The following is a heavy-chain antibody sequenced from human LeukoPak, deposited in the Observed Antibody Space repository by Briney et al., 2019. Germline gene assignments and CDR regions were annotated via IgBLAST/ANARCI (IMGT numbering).Heavy chain of an antibody. CDR1: GYSFTSYW. Sequence: GESLKISCKGSGYSFTSYWIGWVRQMPGKGLEWTGIIYPGDSDTRYSPSFQGQVTISADKSISTAYLQWSSLKASDTAMYYCARLLRYCSSTSCYTLNYWGQGTLVTVSS. J-gene: IGHJ4*02. V-gene: IGHV5-51*01. D-gene: IGHD2-2*02. CDR3: ARLLRYCSSTSCYTLNY. CDR2: IYPGDSDT.